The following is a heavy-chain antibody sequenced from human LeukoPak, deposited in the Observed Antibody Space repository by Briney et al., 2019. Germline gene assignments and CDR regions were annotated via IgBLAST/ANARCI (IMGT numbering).Heavy chain of an antibody. V-gene: IGHV3-74*03. CDR1: EFTFSSYW. D-gene: IGHD4-11*01. Sequence: AGGSLRLSCVASEFTFSSYWMRWVRQAPGEGLVWVSVINSDGSTTLYADSVKDRFTISRDNAKNTLYLQMNSLRAEDTAVYYCAGLRGKITTIDYWGQGTLVTVSS. J-gene: IGHJ4*02. CDR3: AGLRGKITTIDY. CDR2: INSDGSTT.